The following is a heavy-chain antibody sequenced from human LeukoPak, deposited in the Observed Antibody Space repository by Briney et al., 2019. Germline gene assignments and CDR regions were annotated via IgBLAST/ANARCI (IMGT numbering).Heavy chain of an antibody. CDR3: VRYSSSSMDY. V-gene: IGHV3-11*01. CDR2: ISNSGYTI. Sequence: PGGSLRLSCAASGFTFSDYQMSWIRQAPGRGLKWVSYISNSGYTIYYADSVKGRFTISRDNAKNSLYMQVNSLRAEDTAVYYCVRYSSSSMDYWGQGTLVTVSS. D-gene: IGHD6-6*01. J-gene: IGHJ4*02. CDR1: GFTFSDYQ.